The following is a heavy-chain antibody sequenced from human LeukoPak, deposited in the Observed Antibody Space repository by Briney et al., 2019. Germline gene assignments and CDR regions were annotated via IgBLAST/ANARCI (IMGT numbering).Heavy chain of an antibody. Sequence: PSETLSLTCTVSGGSISSYYWGWIRQPPGKGLEWIGSIYYSGSTYYNPSLKSRVTISVDTSKNQFSLKLSSVTAADTAVYYCARFGGSGSHFDYWGQGTLVTVSS. CDR3: ARFGGSGSHFDY. CDR1: GGSISSYY. D-gene: IGHD1-26*01. V-gene: IGHV4-39*07. CDR2: IYYSGST. J-gene: IGHJ4*02.